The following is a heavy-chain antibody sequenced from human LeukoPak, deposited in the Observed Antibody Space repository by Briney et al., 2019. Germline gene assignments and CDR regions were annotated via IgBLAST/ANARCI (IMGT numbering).Heavy chain of an antibody. V-gene: IGHV3-33*01. CDR3: ARSNYDFWSGYYEQVDY. CDR2: IWYDGGNK. J-gene: IGHJ4*02. D-gene: IGHD3-3*01. Sequence: SGGSLRLSCAASGFTFSSYGMHWVRQAPGKGLEWVAVIWYDGGNKYYADSVKGRFTISRDNSKNTLYLQMNSLRAEDTAVYYCARSNYDFWSGYYEQVDYWGQGTLVTVSS. CDR1: GFTFSSYG.